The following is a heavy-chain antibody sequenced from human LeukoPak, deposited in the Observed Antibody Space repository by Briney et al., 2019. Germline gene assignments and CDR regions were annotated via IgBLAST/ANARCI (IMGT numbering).Heavy chain of an antibody. V-gene: IGHV3-21*01. Sequence: GGSLRLSCAASGFTFSSYSMTWVRQAPGKGLEWVSSISSSSSYIYYADSVKGRFTISRDNAKNSLYLQMNSLRAEDTAVYYCARALYCSGGSCYSVGFDYWGQGTLVTVSS. J-gene: IGHJ4*02. CDR3: ARALYCSGGSCYSVGFDY. CDR1: GFTFSSYS. D-gene: IGHD2-15*01. CDR2: ISSSSSYI.